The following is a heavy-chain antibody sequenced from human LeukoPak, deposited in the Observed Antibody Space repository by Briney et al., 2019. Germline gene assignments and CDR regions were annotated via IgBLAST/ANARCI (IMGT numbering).Heavy chain of an antibody. D-gene: IGHD6-13*01. CDR1: GGSISSGSYY. CDR3: ARGRAAGNPSHFDC. Sequence: TSETLSLTCTVSGGSISSGSYYWSWIRQPAGKELEWIGRIYTSGSTNYNPSLKSRVTISVDTSKNQFSLKLSSVTSADTAVYYCARGRAAGNPSHFDCWGQGTLVTVSS. J-gene: IGHJ4*02. CDR2: IYTSGST. V-gene: IGHV4-61*02.